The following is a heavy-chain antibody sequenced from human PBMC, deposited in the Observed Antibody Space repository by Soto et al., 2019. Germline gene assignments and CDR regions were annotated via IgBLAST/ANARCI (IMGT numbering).Heavy chain of an antibody. D-gene: IGHD6-13*01. CDR3: AKTLLSTSWYGLHDY. V-gene: IGHV3-23*01. CDR2: ISGSGGRT. J-gene: IGHJ4*02. CDR1: EFTFSSYA. Sequence: EVPLLESGGGLVQPGGSLRLSCAASEFTFSSYAMSWVRQTPGKGLEWVSTISGSGGRTYYADSAKGRFTISRDNSRNTLHLQMNSLRVEDTAVYYCAKTLLSTSWYGLHDYVSQGTLVTVSS.